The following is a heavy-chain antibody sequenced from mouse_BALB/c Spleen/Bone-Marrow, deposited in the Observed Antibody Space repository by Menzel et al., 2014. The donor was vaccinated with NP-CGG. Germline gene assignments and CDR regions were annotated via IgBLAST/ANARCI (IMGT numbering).Heavy chain of an antibody. Sequence: EVQLVESGGGLVQPGGSRKLSCAASGFTFSSFGMHWIRQAPEKGLEWVAYISSGSSTFYYADTVKGRFTVSRDNPKNTLFLQMTGLRSEDTAMYYCAREGGDYAGGDYWGQGTTLTVSS. CDR2: ISSGSSTF. J-gene: IGHJ2*01. CDR1: GFTFSSFG. CDR3: AREGGDYAGGDY. D-gene: IGHD2-13*01. V-gene: IGHV5-17*02.